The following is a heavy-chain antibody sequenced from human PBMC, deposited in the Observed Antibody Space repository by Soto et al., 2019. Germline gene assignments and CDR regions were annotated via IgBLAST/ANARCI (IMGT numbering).Heavy chain of an antibody. CDR2: IIPIFGTA. V-gene: IGHV1-69*12. Sequence: QVQLVQSGAEVKKPGSSVKVSCKASGGTFSSYAISWVRQAPGQGLEWMGGIIPIFGTANYAQKFQGRVTITADEPTSTASMELSSLRSEDTAVYYCATPPMATITYYYGMDVWCQGTTVTVSS. CDR1: GGTFSSYA. CDR3: ATPPMATITYYYGMDV. J-gene: IGHJ6*02. D-gene: IGHD5-12*01.